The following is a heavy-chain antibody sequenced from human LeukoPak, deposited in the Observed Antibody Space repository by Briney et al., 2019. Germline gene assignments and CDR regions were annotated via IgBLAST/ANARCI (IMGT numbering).Heavy chain of an antibody. J-gene: IGHJ4*02. Sequence: SQTLSLTCTVSGGSISSGSYYWSWIRQPAGKGLEWIGRIYTSGSTNYNPSLKSRVTISVDTSKNQFSLKLSSVTAADTAVYYCARGRSDIVVVPAEYWGQGTLVTVSS. D-gene: IGHD2-2*01. CDR2: IYTSGST. CDR1: GGSISSGSYY. CDR3: ARGRSDIVVVPAEY. V-gene: IGHV4-61*02.